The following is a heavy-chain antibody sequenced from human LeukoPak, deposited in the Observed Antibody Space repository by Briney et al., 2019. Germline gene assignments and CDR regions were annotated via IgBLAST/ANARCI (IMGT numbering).Heavy chain of an antibody. J-gene: IGHJ6*03. CDR1: GYTFTNYY. Sequence: GASVKVSCKASGYTFTNYYMHWVRQAPGQGLEWMGILSPNDGTSNYEQKFEGRVTMTRDTSTSTVYMELSGLRSEDTAVYYCARHLIKDSVVVVGEPRSNYMDVWGKGTTVTVSS. CDR2: LSPNDGTS. D-gene: IGHD2-2*01. V-gene: IGHV1-46*01. CDR3: ARHLIKDSVVVVGEPRSNYMDV.